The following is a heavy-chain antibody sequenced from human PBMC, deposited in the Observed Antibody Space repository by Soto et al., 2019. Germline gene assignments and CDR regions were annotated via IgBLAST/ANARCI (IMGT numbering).Heavy chain of an antibody. CDR1: GFTYNSYD. CDR2: MGGAGAR. J-gene: IGHJ6*02. Sequence: EVQLVESGGGLVQPGGSLRLSCAAFGFTYNSYDMHWVRRVPGKGLEWVSSMGGAGAREYAGSVKGRFIISRDNAKNSLYLQMDNLRAGDTAVYYFTRAAFGDGMDLWGQGTPVTVS. D-gene: IGHD3-10*01. V-gene: IGHV3-13*01. CDR3: TRAAFGDGMDL.